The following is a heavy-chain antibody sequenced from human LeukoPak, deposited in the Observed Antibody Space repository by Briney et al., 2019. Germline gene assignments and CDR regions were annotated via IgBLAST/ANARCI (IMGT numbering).Heavy chain of an antibody. CDR3: ARSDEYCTNGVCYYYYGMDV. CDR2: IYHSGST. D-gene: IGHD2-8*01. J-gene: IGHJ6*02. CDR1: GGSISSSNW. Sequence: KPSQTLSLTCAVSGGSISSSNWWSWVRQPPGEGLEWIGEIYHSGSTNYNPSLKSRVTISVDKSKNQFSLKLSSVTAADTAVYYCARSDEYCTNGVCYYYYGMDVWGQGTTVTVSS. V-gene: IGHV4-4*02.